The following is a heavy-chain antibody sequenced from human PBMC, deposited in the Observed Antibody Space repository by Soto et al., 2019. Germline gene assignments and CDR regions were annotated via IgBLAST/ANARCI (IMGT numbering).Heavy chain of an antibody. CDR3: ARDRDWNLDY. CDR1: GYSFTTYG. V-gene: IGHV1-18*01. J-gene: IGHJ4*02. D-gene: IGHD2-21*02. Sequence: ASVKVSCKASGYSFTTYGMTWVRQAPGQGLEWMGWISTDKGNTKYAQNFQSRATLTTDTSTSTAYMELRSLRSDDTAVYYCARDRDWNLDYWGQGTLVTVSS. CDR2: ISTDKGNT.